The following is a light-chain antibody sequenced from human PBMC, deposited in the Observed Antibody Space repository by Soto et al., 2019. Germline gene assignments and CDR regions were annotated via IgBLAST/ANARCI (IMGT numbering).Light chain of an antibody. CDR3: SSYAGSTNYV. V-gene: IGLV2-14*01. Sequence: QSALTQPASVSGSPGQPITISCTGTSSDVGANNYVSWYQHHPGKAPKLLIYEVSNRPSGVSSRFSGSKSGNTASLTVSGLQADDEADYYCSSYAGSTNYVFGTGTKLTVL. CDR2: EVS. CDR1: SSDVGANNY. J-gene: IGLJ1*01.